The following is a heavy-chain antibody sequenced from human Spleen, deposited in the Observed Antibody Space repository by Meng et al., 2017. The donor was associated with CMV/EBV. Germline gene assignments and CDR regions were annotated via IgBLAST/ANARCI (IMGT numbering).Heavy chain of an antibody. CDR2: INWNGGST. CDR3: ARGDYSYYSAMDV. V-gene: IGHV3-20*02. D-gene: IGHD3-10*01. J-gene: IGHJ6*02. Sequence: GESLKISFAASGFTFDDYGMSWVRQAPGKGLECVSGINWNGGSTGYEDSVKGRFAISRDNAKNSLYLQMNSLRAEDTALYHCARGDYSYYSAMDVLGQGTTVTVSS. CDR1: GFTFDDYG.